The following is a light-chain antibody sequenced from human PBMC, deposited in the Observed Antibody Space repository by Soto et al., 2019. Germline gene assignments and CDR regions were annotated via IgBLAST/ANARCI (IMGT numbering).Light chain of an antibody. Sequence: EIVMTQSPATLSVSPGERATLSCRASQSVSSNLAWYQQKPGQAPRLLIYGASSRATGIPDRFSGSGSGTDFTLTISSLEPEDFVVYYCQQYGSSPPLTFGGGTKVDIK. J-gene: IGKJ4*01. CDR3: QQYGSSPPLT. CDR1: QSVSSN. CDR2: GAS. V-gene: IGKV3-20*01.